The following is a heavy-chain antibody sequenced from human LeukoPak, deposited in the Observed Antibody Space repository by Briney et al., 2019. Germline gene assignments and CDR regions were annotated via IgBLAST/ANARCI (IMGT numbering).Heavy chain of an antibody. D-gene: IGHD4-23*01. CDR2: ISYDGSNK. CDR3: ACDLRPSYGGPRGGAFDI. Sequence: PGGSLRLSCAASGFTFSSYGMHWVRQAPGKGLEWVAVISYDGSNKYYADSVKGRFTISRDNSKNTLYLQMNSLRAEDTAVYYCACDLRPSYGGPRGGAFDIWGQGTMVTASS. V-gene: IGHV3-30*03. J-gene: IGHJ3*02. CDR1: GFTFSSYG.